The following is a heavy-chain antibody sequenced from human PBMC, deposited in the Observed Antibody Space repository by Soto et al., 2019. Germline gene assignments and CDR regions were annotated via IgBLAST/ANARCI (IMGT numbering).Heavy chain of an antibody. D-gene: IGHD3-10*01. Sequence: PSETLSLTCTVSGGSISSYYWTWIRQPPGKGLEWIGFMYNSGNTHYNPSLKSRVTISLDTSKNQFSLNLRSVTAADTAVYYCASMGYHYGSGSYPLDYWGQGTLVTVSS. CDR2: MYNSGNT. CDR3: ASMGYHYGSGSYPLDY. J-gene: IGHJ4*02. V-gene: IGHV4-59*08. CDR1: GGSISSYY.